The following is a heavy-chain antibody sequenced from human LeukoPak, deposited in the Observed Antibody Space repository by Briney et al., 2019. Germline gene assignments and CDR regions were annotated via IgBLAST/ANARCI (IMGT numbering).Heavy chain of an antibody. CDR3: ARAIRTGLGIGSFDG. CDR1: GGSISSGDHY. D-gene: IGHD7-27*01. V-gene: IGHV4-31*03. CDR2: IHSSGTT. Sequence: SETLSLTCTVSGGSISSGDHYWSWIRQHPGTGLEWIGYIHSSGTTYYNPSLNSRVTISLDTSKNQFSLNLRSVTAADTAVYYCARAIRTGLGIGSFDGWGQGTLVTVSS. J-gene: IGHJ4*02.